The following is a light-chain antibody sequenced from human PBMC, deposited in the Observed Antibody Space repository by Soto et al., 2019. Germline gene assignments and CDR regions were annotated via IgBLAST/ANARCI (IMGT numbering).Light chain of an antibody. Sequence: EIVLTHSPATLSFSPGEGATLSCRASQSVSSSYLAWYQQKPGQAPRLLIYGASSRATGIPDRFSGSGSGTDFTLTISRLEPEDFAVYYCQKYGSSPQTFGQGNKVDIK. CDR3: QKYGSSPQT. J-gene: IGKJ1*01. CDR2: GAS. CDR1: QSVSSSY. V-gene: IGKV3-20*01.